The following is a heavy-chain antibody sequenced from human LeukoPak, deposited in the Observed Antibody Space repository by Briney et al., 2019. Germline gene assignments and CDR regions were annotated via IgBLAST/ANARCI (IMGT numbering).Heavy chain of an antibody. CDR3: AKDIQQWLVLVDASDI. D-gene: IGHD6-19*01. V-gene: IGHV3-30*18. CDR2: ISYDGSNK. J-gene: IGHJ3*02. Sequence: GGSLRLSRAASGFTFSSYGMHWVRQAPGKGLEWVAVISYDGSNKYYADSVKGRFTISRDNSKNTLYLQMNSLRAEDTAVYYCAKDIQQWLVLVDASDIWGQGTMVTVSS. CDR1: GFTFSSYG.